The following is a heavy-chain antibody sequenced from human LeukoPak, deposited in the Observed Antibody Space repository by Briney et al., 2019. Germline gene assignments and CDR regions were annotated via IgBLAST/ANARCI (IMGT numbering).Heavy chain of an antibody. J-gene: IGHJ6*02. CDR3: ARLGPNYDILTGYPMKHYYYYGMDV. V-gene: IGHV4-34*01. CDR1: GGSSSGYY. D-gene: IGHD3-9*01. Sequence: SETLSLTCAVYGGSSSGYYWSWIRQPPGKGLEWIGEINHSGSTNYNPSLKSRVTISVDTSKNQFSLKLSSVTAADTAVYYCARLGPNYDILTGYPMKHYYYYGMDVWGQGTTVTVSS. CDR2: INHSGST.